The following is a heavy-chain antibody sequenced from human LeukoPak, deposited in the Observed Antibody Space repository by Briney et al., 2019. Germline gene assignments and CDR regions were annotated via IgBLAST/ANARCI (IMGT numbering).Heavy chain of an antibody. V-gene: IGHV3-30*18. Sequence: GGSLRLSCAASGFTFSSYGMHWVRQAPGKGLEWVAVISYDGGNKYYADSVKGRFTISRDNSKNTLYLQMNSLRAEDTAVYYCAKGDSSLSLIYYFDYWGQGTLVTVSS. CDR3: AKGDSSLSLIYYFDY. CDR1: GFTFSSYG. D-gene: IGHD6-6*01. CDR2: ISYDGGNK. J-gene: IGHJ4*02.